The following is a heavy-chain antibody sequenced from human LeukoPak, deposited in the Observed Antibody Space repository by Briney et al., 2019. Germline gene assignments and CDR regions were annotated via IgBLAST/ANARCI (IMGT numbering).Heavy chain of an antibody. D-gene: IGHD3-10*01. CDR2: IYTSGNT. J-gene: IGHJ4*02. V-gene: IGHV4-4*07. Sequence: SETLSLTCTVSGGSISSYYWSWLRQPAGKGLEWIGRIYTSGNTNYNPSLKSRVTMSVDTSKNQFSLKVSSVTAADAAVYYCARGPSGASGHDYWGQGTLVTVSS. CDR1: GGSISSYY. CDR3: ARGPSGASGHDY.